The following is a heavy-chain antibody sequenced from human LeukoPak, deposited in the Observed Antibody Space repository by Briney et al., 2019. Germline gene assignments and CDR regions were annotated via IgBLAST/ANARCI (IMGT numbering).Heavy chain of an antibody. V-gene: IGHV3-23*01. J-gene: IGHJ4*02. CDR1: GFTFSSYA. D-gene: IGHD3-22*01. CDR2: ISGSGGST. Sequence: HPGGSLRLSCAASGFTFSSYAMSWVRQAPGKGLEWVSAISGSGGSTYYADSVRGRFTNSRDNSKNTVYLQMNSLRAEDTAVYYCARGSPINYYDSSGYYSGINYLDYWGQGTLVTVSS. CDR3: ARGSPINYYDSSGYYSGINYLDY.